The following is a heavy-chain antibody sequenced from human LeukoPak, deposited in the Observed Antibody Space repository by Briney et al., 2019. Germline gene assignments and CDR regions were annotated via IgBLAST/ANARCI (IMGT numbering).Heavy chain of an antibody. CDR2: INTDGSSA. J-gene: IGHJ4*02. CDR1: GFTFSNYA. D-gene: IGHD5-18*01. V-gene: IGHV3-74*01. CDR3: AREMDIAMVFDY. Sequence: PGGSLRLSCAASGFTFSNYAMNWVRQAPGKGLVWVSRINTDGSSAWYADSVKGRFTISRDNAKNTLYLQMNSLRAEDTALYYCAREMDIAMVFDYWGQGTMVTVSS.